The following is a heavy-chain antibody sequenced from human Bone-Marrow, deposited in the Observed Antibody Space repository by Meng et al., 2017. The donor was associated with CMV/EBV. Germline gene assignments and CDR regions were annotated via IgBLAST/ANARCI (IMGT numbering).Heavy chain of an antibody. J-gene: IGHJ4*02. CDR3: ARGSVVTPLDY. CDR1: GGSISSSSYY. CDR2: INHSGST. D-gene: IGHD4-23*01. Sequence: SETLSLTCTVSGGSISSSSYYWSWIRQPPGKGLEWIGEINHSGSTNYNPPLKSRVTISIDTSKNQFSLELRSLTAADTAVYYCARGSVVTPLDYWGQGTPVTVSS. V-gene: IGHV4-39*07.